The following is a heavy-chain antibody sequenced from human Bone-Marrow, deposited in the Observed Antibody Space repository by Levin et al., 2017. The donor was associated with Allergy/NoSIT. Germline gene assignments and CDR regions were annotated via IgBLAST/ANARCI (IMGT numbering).Heavy chain of an antibody. D-gene: IGHD2-21*01. V-gene: IGHV4-59*01. Sequence: PSETLSLTCTVSGGSISSYYWSWIRQPPGKGLEWIGYIYYSGSTNYNPSLKSRVTISVDTSKNQFSLKLSSVTAADTAVYYCARANIPYVFDYWGQGTLVTVSS. CDR3: ARANIPYVFDY. J-gene: IGHJ4*02. CDR1: GGSISSYY. CDR2: IYYSGST.